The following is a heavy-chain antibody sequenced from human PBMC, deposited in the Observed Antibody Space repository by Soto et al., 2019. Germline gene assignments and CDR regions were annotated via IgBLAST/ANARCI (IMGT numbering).Heavy chain of an antibody. J-gene: IGHJ5*02. V-gene: IGHV4-59*01. D-gene: IGHD2-21*01. CDR1: GDSSSTYY. CDR2: INYSGRS. Sequence: QVQLQESGPGLVKSSETLFLTCSVSGDSSSTYYWGWIRQPPGKGLESIGYINYSGRSNDNPSLKSPLSLSVDASKNQVSLELSSVTAPEKAVYYCARSHCAGSVRRTWVDPWGQGTLVVVSS. CDR3: ARSHCAGSVRRTWVDP.